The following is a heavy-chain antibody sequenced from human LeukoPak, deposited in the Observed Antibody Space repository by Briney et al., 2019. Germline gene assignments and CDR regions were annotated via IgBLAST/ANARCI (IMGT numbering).Heavy chain of an antibody. Sequence: SVKVSCKASGGAFTNYAINWVRQAPGQGLEWMGRVIPILGVENYAQKFQGRVTITADESTSTAYMELSSLRSEDTAVYYCARGRRYSSSEGAFDIWGQGTMVTVSS. D-gene: IGHD6-6*01. J-gene: IGHJ3*02. CDR2: VIPILGVE. CDR1: GGAFTNYA. V-gene: IGHV1-69*04. CDR3: ARGRRYSSSEGAFDI.